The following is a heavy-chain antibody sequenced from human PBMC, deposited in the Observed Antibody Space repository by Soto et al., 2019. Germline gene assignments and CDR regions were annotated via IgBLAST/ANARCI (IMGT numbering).Heavy chain of an antibody. D-gene: IGHD3-9*01. V-gene: IGHV3-53*01. CDR1: VFTVSINY. J-gene: IGHJ6*02. CDR3: ARDRLRYFDWLTYGMDV. CDR2: IYSGGST. Sequence: GGSLRLSCAASVFTVSINYMSWVRQAPGKGLDLVSVIYSGGSTYYADSVKGRFTISRDNSKNTLYLQMNSLRAEDTAVYYCARDRLRYFDWLTYGMDVWGQGTTVTVSS.